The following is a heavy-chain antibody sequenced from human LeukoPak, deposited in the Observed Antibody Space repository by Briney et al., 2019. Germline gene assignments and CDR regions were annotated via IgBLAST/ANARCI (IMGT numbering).Heavy chain of an antibody. Sequence: GGSLRLSCAASGFTFDDYAMHWVRQAPGKGLEWVSGISWNSGSIGYADSVKGRFTISRDNAKNSLYLQMNSLRAEDTAVYYCAKDFWSGYYSGYFDYWGQGTLVTVSS. CDR2: ISWNSGSI. D-gene: IGHD3-3*01. V-gene: IGHV3-9*01. J-gene: IGHJ4*02. CDR1: GFTFDDYA. CDR3: AKDFWSGYYSGYFDY.